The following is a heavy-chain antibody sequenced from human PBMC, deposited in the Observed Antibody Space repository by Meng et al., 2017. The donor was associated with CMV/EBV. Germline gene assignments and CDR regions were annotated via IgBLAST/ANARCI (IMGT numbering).Heavy chain of an antibody. CDR3: ARSRSVYGRFDP. Sequence: GGSLRLSCAASGFTFSSYWMHWVRQAPGKGLVWVSRINSDGSSTSYADSVKGRFTISRDNAKNTLYLQMNSLRAEDTAVYYCARSRSVYGRFDPWGQGTLVTVSS. CDR2: INSDGSST. J-gene: IGHJ5*02. V-gene: IGHV3-74*01. D-gene: IGHD4-17*01. CDR1: GFTFSSYW.